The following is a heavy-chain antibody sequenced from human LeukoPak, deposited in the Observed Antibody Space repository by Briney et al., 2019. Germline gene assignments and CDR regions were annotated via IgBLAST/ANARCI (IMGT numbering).Heavy chain of an antibody. V-gene: IGHV4-39*01. D-gene: IGHD3-10*01. CDR2: ISSSGSA. CDR3: ASHAGRYGFDY. J-gene: IGHJ4*02. CDR1: GGSVGSSPYF. Sequence: PPETLSLTCTVSGGSVGSSPYFWGWIRQPPGKGLEWIGSISSSGSAYYNPSLKRRVTISVDTSKIQFSLKLSCVNAADTAVYYCASHAGRYGFDYWGQGTLLTVSS.